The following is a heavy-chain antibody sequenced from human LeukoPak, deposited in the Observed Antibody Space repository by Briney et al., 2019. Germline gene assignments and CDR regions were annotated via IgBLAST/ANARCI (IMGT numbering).Heavy chain of an antibody. CDR3: ARFPLNYGYYYYYMDV. J-gene: IGHJ6*03. D-gene: IGHD4-17*01. Sequence: PSETLSLTCTVSGGSISSSSYYWGWIRQPPGKGLEWIGSIYYSGSTNYNPSLKSRVTISVDTSKNQFSLKLSSVTAADTAVYYCARFPLNYGYYYYYMDVWGKGTTVTVSS. CDR2: IYYSGST. V-gene: IGHV4-39*07. CDR1: GGSISSSSYY.